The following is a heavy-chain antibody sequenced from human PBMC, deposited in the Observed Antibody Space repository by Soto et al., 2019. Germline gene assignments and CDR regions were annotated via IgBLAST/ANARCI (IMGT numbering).Heavy chain of an antibody. D-gene: IGHD6-19*01. CDR2: IWYDGSNK. CDR3: ARDPSLSSGWSPLGYSFDY. J-gene: IGHJ4*02. CDR1: GFTFSSYG. Sequence: QVQLVESGGGVVQPGRSLRLSCVASGFTFSSYGMHWVRQAPGKGLEWVAVIWYDGSNKYYADSVKGRFTISRDNSKNTLYLQMNSLRAEDTAVYYCARDPSLSSGWSPLGYSFDYWGQGTLVTVSS. V-gene: IGHV3-33*01.